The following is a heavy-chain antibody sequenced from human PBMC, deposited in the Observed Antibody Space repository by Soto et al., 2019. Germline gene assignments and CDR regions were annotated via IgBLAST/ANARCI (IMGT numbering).Heavy chain of an antibody. CDR3: ATMSSSGYPLDY. D-gene: IGHD3-22*01. CDR2: IYYTGRT. Sequence: QVQLQESGPGLVKPSETLSLTCIVSGGSVSSGSYYWSWIRQPPGKGLEWIGFIYYTGRTSYNPSLKSRVTISVDTSKNQFSLKLXXVTAADTAVYFCATMSSSGYPLDYWGRGTLVTVSS. J-gene: IGHJ4*02. CDR1: GGSVSSGSYY. V-gene: IGHV4-61*01.